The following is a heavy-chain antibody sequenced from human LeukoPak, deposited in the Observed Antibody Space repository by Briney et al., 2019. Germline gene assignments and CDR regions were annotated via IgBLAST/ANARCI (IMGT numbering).Heavy chain of an antibody. Sequence: GGSLRLSCAASGFTFSSYAMSWVRQAPGKGLEWVSAISGSGGSTYYADSVKGRFTISRDNSKNTLYLQMNSLRAEDTAVYYCARDDYDILAGYDYWGQGTLVTVSS. CDR3: ARDDYDILAGYDY. CDR2: ISGSGGST. D-gene: IGHD3-9*01. J-gene: IGHJ4*02. CDR1: GFTFSSYA. V-gene: IGHV3-23*01.